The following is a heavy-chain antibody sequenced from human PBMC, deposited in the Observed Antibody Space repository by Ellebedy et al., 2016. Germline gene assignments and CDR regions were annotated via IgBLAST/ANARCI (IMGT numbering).Heavy chain of an antibody. CDR1: GYTFTGYY. J-gene: IGHJ5*02. CDR2: INPNSGGT. V-gene: IGHV1-2*02. Sequence: ASVKVSXKASGYTFTGYYMHWVRQAPGQGLEWMGWINPNSGGTNYAQKFQGRVTMTEDTSTDTAYMELSSLRSEDTAVYYCATFPSLILGNWFDPWGQGTLVTVSS. CDR3: ATFPSLILGNWFDP. D-gene: IGHD3-3*02.